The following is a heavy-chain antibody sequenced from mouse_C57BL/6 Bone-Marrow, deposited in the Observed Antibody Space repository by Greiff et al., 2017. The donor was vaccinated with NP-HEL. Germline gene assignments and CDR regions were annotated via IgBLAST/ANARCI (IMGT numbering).Heavy chain of an antibody. CDR2: ISDGGSYT. D-gene: IGHD2-10*01. CDR1: GFTFSSYA. CDR3: ARAAYYPWFAY. V-gene: IGHV5-4*03. J-gene: IGHJ3*01. Sequence: EVKLVESGGGLVKPGGSLKLSCAASGFTFSSYAMSWVRQTPEKRLEWVATISDGGSYTYYPDNVKGRFTISRDNAKNNLYLQMSHLKSEDTAMYYCARAAYYPWFAYWGQGTLVTVSA.